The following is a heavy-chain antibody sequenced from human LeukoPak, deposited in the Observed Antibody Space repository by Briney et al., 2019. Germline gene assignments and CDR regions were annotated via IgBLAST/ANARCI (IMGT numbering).Heavy chain of an antibody. J-gene: IGHJ4*02. D-gene: IGHD3-22*01. V-gene: IGHV3-23*01. Sequence: GGSLRLSCAASGFTFSSYAMSWVRQAPGKGLEWVSAISGSGGSTYYADSVKGRFTISRDNSKNTLYLQMNSLRAEDTAVYYCAKDRNYYDVSGYFDYWGQGTLVTVSS. CDR2: ISGSGGST. CDR1: GFTFSSYA. CDR3: AKDRNYYDVSGYFDY.